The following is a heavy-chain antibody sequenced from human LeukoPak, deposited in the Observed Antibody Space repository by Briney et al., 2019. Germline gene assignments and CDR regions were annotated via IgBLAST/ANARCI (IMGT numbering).Heavy chain of an antibody. D-gene: IGHD2-2*02. CDR3: ARDQIVVVPAAIGYYYYYGMDV. J-gene: IGHJ6*02. CDR1: GSTFTSYA. Sequence: ASVKVSCKASGSTFTSYAMHWVRQAPGQRLEWMGWINAGNGNTKYSQKFQGRVTITRDTSASTAYMELSSLRSEDTAVYYCARDQIVVVPAAIGYYYYYGMDVWGQGTTVTVSS. V-gene: IGHV1-3*01. CDR2: INAGNGNT.